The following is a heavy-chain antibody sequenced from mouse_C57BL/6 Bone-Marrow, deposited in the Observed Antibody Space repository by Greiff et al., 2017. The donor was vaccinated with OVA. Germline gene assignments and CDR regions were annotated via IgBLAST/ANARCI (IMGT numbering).Heavy chain of an antibody. CDR1: GYTFTSYG. Sequence: VQGVESGAELARPGASVKLSCKASGYTFTSYGISWVKQRTGQGLEWIGEIYPRSGNTYYNEKFKGKATLTADKSSSTAYMELRSLTSEDSAVYFCAREGLCGYDPYYAMDYWGQGTSVTVSA. CDR3: AREGLCGYDPYYAMDY. CDR2: IYPRSGNT. V-gene: IGHV1-81*01. D-gene: IGHD2-2*01. J-gene: IGHJ4*01.